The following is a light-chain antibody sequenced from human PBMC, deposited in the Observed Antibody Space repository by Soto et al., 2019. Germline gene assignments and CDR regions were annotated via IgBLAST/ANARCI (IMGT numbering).Light chain of an antibody. CDR1: SSNIASNT. J-gene: IGLJ1*01. CDR3: AAWDDSLNGYV. CDR2: SNN. V-gene: IGLV1-44*01. Sequence: QSVLTQAPSASGTPGQRVSIFCSGSSSNIASNTVNWFQQLPGTAPKVLIYSNNQRPSGVPDRFSGSKSGTSASLAISGLQSEDEADYYCAAWDDSLNGYVFGTGTKLTVL.